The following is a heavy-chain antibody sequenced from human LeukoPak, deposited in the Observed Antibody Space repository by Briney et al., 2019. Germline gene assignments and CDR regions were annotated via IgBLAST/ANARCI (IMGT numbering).Heavy chain of an antibody. CDR2: INKGGSGG. CDR3: ARGGGLDV. J-gene: IGHJ6*02. CDR1: GFTFSLFW. Sequence: GGSLRLSCAASGFTFSLFWMSWVRQAPGKGLEWVANINKGGSGGSYVDSVKGRFTISRDNAKNSLYLQMSNLRAEDTAVYFCARGGGLDVWGQGATVTVSS. D-gene: IGHD3-16*01. V-gene: IGHV3-7*03.